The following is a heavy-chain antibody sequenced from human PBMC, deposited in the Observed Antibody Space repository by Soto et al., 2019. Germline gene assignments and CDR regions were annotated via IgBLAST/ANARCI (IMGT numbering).Heavy chain of an antibody. CDR1: GFSLSTSGVG. CDR3: AHRREWLALFDY. V-gene: IGHV2-5*02. Sequence: SGPTLVNPTQTLTLTCTFSGFSLSTSGVGVGWIRQPPGKALEWLALIYWDDDKRYSPSLKSRLTITKNTSTNQVVLTMTNMDPVDTATYYCAHRREWLALFDYWGQGTLVTVSS. D-gene: IGHD6-19*01. CDR2: IYWDDDK. J-gene: IGHJ4*02.